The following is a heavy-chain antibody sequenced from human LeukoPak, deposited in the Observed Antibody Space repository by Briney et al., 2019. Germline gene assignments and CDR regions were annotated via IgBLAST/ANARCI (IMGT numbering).Heavy chain of an antibody. J-gene: IGHJ4*02. CDR1: GGSISSYY. V-gene: IGHV4-4*07. CDR3: ARDSPMYYYDSSGYNV. CDR2: IYTSGST. D-gene: IGHD3-22*01. Sequence: SETLSLTCTVSGGSISSYYWSWIRQPAGKGLEWIGRIYTSGSTNYNPSLKSRVTMSVDTSKNQFSLKLSSVTAADTAVYYCARDSPMYYYDSSGYNVWGQGTLVTVSS.